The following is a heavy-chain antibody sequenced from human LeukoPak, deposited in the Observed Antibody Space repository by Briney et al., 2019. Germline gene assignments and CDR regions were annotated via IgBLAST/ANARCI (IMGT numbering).Heavy chain of an antibody. J-gene: IGHJ4*02. Sequence: PGGSLRLSCAASGFTVSSYAIHWVRQAPGKGLEWVAVISYDGSNKYYADSVKGRFTISRDNSKNTLYLQMNSLRAEDTAVYYCARDPLDCSSTSCYADYWGQGTLVTVSS. D-gene: IGHD2-2*01. CDR2: ISYDGSNK. V-gene: IGHV3-30*07. CDR1: GFTVSSYA. CDR3: ARDPLDCSSTSCYADY.